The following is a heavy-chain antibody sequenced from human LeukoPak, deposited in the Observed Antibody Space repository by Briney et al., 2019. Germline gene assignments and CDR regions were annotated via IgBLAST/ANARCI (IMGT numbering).Heavy chain of an antibody. Sequence: GASVKVSCKASGYTFTCYYMHWVRQAPGQGLEWMGWINPNSGGTNYAQEFQGRVTMTWDTSISTAYMELSSLRSDDTAVYYWARVSGITMIVVVQSDGFDIWGQGTMVSVSS. CDR3: ARVSGITMIVVVQSDGFDI. D-gene: IGHD3-22*01. CDR1: GYTFTCYY. V-gene: IGHV1-2*02. CDR2: INPNSGGT. J-gene: IGHJ3*02.